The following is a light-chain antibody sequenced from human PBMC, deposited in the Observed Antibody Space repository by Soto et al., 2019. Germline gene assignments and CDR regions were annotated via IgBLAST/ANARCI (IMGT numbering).Light chain of an antibody. V-gene: IGKV1-5*03. CDR1: QSIDTW. CDR2: KAS. Sequence: DIQMTQSPATLAASVGDRISITCRASQSIDTWLAWYQQKAGKAPNLLIYKASRLESGVPSRFSGSGSGTEFTLTISSLQPEDFGSYYCQEYRNDYGTFGLGTKVEMK. CDR3: QEYRNDYGT. J-gene: IGKJ1*01.